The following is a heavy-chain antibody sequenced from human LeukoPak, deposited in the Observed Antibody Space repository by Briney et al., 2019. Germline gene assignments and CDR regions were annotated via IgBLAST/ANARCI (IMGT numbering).Heavy chain of an antibody. CDR2: IFNSEST. CDR1: GGSITSDEFY. J-gene: IGHJ4*02. CDR3: ARGGPPPFGY. Sequence: PSETLSLTCTVSGGSITSDEFYWSWIRQPPGKGLEWIGYIFNSESTHYNPSLKSRVTMSGDTSKNQFSLKLNSVTAADTAVYYCARGGPPPFGYWGQGALVTVSS. V-gene: IGHV4-30-4*01. D-gene: IGHD3-16*01.